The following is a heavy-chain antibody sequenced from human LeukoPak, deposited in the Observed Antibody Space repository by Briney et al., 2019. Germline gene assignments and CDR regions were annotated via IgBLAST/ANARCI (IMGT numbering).Heavy chain of an antibody. Sequence: ESGPTLVKPTQTLTLTCTFSGFSLSTSGVGVGWIRQPPGKALEWLALIYWDDDKRYSPSLKSRLTITKDTSKNQVVLTMTNMDPVDTATYYCARQMGIAVALDYWGQGTLVTVSS. D-gene: IGHD6-19*01. V-gene: IGHV2-5*02. CDR1: GFSLSTSGVG. J-gene: IGHJ4*02. CDR3: ARQMGIAVALDY. CDR2: IYWDDDK.